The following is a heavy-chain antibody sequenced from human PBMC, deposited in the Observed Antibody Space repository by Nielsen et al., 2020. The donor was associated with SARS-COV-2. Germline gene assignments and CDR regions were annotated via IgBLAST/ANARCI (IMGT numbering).Heavy chain of an antibody. V-gene: IGHV4-59*01. Sequence: WIRQPPGKGLEWIGYIYYSGSTNYNPSLKSRVTTSVDTSKNQFSLKLSSVTAADTAVYYCARGAQYSSSWYRVLRYYGMDVWGQGTTVTVSS. CDR3: ARGAQYSSSWYRVLRYYGMDV. D-gene: IGHD6-13*01. CDR2: IYYSGST. J-gene: IGHJ6*02.